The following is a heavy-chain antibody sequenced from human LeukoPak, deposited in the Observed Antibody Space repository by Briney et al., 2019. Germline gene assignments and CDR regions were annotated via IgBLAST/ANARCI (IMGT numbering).Heavy chain of an antibody. CDR3: ARVFSSLWYYYDSSGSRWFDY. J-gene: IGHJ4*02. D-gene: IGHD3-22*01. CDR1: GYTFTSYG. Sequence: ASVKVSCKASGYTFTSYGISWVRQAPGQGLEWMGWTSAYNGNTNYAQKLQGRVTMTTDTSTSTAYMELRSLRSDDTAVYYCARVFSSLWYYYDSSGSRWFDYWGQGTLVTVSS. CDR2: TSAYNGNT. V-gene: IGHV1-18*01.